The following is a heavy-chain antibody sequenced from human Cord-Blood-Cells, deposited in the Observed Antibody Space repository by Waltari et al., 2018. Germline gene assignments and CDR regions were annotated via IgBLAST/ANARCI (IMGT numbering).Heavy chain of an antibody. D-gene: IGHD4-4*01. CDR2: ISGSGGST. Sequence: VQLLQSGGGLVQPGGSLRLYGADLGVSFSSHAMSWVRQAPGKGLEWVSAISGSGGSTYYADSEKGRFTISRDNSKNTLYLQMNSLRAEDTAVYYCANGRNPEDYWGQGTLVTVSS. CDR1: GVSFSSHA. CDR3: ANGRNPEDY. V-gene: IGHV3-23*01. J-gene: IGHJ4*02.